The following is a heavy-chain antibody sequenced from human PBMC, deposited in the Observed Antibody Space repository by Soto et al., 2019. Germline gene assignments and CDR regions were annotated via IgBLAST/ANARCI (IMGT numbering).Heavy chain of an antibody. CDR2: FSAGGRA. CDR3: AKESRPDHYGDTPFAY. J-gene: IGHJ4*02. D-gene: IGHD4-17*01. Sequence: EVQLLESGGALVRPGGSLRLSCAASGFSFNNYALSWVRQAPGKGLEWVSTFSAGGRAYYAASVQGRFTIARDSSQDTVHLQISDLRPEDTAVYYCAKESRPDHYGDTPFAYWGQGPRVTVSS. CDR1: GFSFNNYA. V-gene: IGHV3-23*01.